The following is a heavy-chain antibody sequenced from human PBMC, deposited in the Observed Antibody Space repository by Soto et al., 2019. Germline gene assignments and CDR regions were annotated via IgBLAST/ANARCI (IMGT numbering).Heavy chain of an antibody. CDR1: GFTFDDYA. Sequence: GGSLRLSCAASGFTFDDYAMYWVRQAPGKGLEWVSGISWNSGSIGYADSVKGRFTISRDNAKNSLYLQMNSLRAEDTALYYCAKDIAENYDFWSGPLCDWGQGTLVTVSS. CDR3: AKDIAENYDFWSGPLCD. V-gene: IGHV3-9*01. J-gene: IGHJ4*02. D-gene: IGHD3-3*01. CDR2: ISWNSGSI.